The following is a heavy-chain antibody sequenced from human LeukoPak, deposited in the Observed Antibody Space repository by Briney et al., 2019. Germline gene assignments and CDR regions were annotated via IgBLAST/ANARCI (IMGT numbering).Heavy chain of an antibody. Sequence: ASVKVSCKASGYTFTTYGVTWVRQAPGQGLEWMGWISAYNDNTNYAQKLQGRVTMTADTSTSTTYMELRSLRYDDTAVYYCARVKLSGYQLYFDYWGQGTLVTVSS. V-gene: IGHV1-18*01. J-gene: IGHJ4*02. CDR2: ISAYNDNT. CDR1: GYTFTTYG. CDR3: ARVKLSGYQLYFDY. D-gene: IGHD3-22*01.